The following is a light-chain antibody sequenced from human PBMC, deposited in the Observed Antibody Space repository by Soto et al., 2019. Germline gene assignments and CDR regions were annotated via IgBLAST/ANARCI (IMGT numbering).Light chain of an antibody. Sequence: ESVLTPAPGTLSLSPGDIATLSCRASQSVSSSSLAWYHQKTGQAPRLLFFGVSNKAAGVPDRFGGSGSGTDFTLTISRLEPEDFAVYYCQQYGGSPLTFGGGTKVEIK. V-gene: IGKV3-20*01. CDR1: QSVSSSS. CDR3: QQYGGSPLT. J-gene: IGKJ4*01. CDR2: GVS.